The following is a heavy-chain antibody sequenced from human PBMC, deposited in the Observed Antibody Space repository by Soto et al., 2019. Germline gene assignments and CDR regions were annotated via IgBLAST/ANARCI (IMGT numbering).Heavy chain of an antibody. CDR1: GFPLSSYP. D-gene: IGHD1-26*01. V-gene: IGHV3-23*01. J-gene: IGHJ3*02. CDR2: ISGSGGST. Sequence: GGALIPSCAGPGFPLSSYPMNLVPPAPGEGLEWVSAISGSGGSTYYADSVKGRFTISRDNSKNTLYLQMNSLRAEDTAVYYCAKDSTIVGATMWYAFDIWGQGTMVIVSS. CDR3: AKDSTIVGATMWYAFDI.